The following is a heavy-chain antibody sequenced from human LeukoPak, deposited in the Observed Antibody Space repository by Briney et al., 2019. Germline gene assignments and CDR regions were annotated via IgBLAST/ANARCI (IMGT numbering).Heavy chain of an antibody. CDR2: IYYSGTT. V-gene: IGHV4-39*01. CDR1: GGSISSSSYC. CDR3: ARSGNSGFDY. J-gene: IGHJ4*02. Sequence: SETLSLTCTVSGGSISSSSYCWGWTRQSPGKGLEWIGSIYYSGTTYYNPSLKSRVTVSVDTSKNQFFLKLRSVTAADTTVYYCARSGNSGFDYWGQGTLVTVSS. D-gene: IGHD3-10*01.